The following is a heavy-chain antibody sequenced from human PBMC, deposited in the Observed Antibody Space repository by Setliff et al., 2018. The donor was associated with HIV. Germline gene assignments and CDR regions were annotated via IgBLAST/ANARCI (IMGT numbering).Heavy chain of an antibody. Sequence: PSETLSLTCAVYGASFSGYYWAWIRQSPGTGLEWIGEINHSGITNYNPTLKSRVTISTDTAKNQFSLKLSSVTAADTAVYHCAREREAWSAYDSRGQGTLVTVSS. CDR1: GASFSGYY. CDR3: AREREAWSAYDS. CDR2: INHSGIT. V-gene: IGHV4-34*01. D-gene: IGHD3-3*01. J-gene: IGHJ4*02.